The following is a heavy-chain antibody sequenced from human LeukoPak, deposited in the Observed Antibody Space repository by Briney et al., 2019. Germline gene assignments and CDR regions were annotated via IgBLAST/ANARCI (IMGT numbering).Heavy chain of an antibody. CDR3: TTGITMVRGVIHLIDS. CDR2: IKSKTDGGTT. Sequence: GGSLRLSCAASGFTFGNAWMSWVRQAPGKGLEWVGRIKSKTDGGTTDYAAPVKGRFTISRDDSKNTLYLQMNSLKTEDTAVYYCTTGITMVRGVIHLIDSWGQGTLVTVSS. CDR1: GFTFGNAW. J-gene: IGHJ4*02. V-gene: IGHV3-15*01. D-gene: IGHD3-10*01.